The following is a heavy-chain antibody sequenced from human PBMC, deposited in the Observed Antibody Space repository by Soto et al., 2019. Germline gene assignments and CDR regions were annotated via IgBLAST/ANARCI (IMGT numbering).Heavy chain of an antibody. CDR2: INPDGSAT. CDR1: GCTFSSYW. CDR3: GRGGSESPMGPVY. V-gene: IGHV3-74*01. D-gene: IGHD3-10*01. Sequence: GGTLRLSCAASGCTFSSYWIHWSRQAPGKGLVWVSRINPDGSATNYADSVKGRFTISRDNAKNTLYLQMNSLRAEDTAVFYCGRGGSESPMGPVYWGQGTLVTVSS. J-gene: IGHJ4*02.